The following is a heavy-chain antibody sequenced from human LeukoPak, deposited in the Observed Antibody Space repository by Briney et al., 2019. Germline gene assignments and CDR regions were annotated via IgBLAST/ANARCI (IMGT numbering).Heavy chain of an antibody. CDR2: IYYSGST. D-gene: IGHD3-10*01. V-gene: IGHV4-59*01. CDR1: GFSISSYH. J-gene: IGHJ4*02. Sequence: PSETLSLTCTVSGFSISSYHWGWIRQAPGKGLEWIGYIYYSGSTNYNPSLKSRVTISVDTSKNQFSLKLSSVTAADTAVYYCARASITMVRGVDYRGQGTLVTVSS. CDR3: ARASITMVRGVDY.